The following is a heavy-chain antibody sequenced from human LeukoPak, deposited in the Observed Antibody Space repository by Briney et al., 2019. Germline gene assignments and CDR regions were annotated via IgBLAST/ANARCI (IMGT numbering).Heavy chain of an antibody. D-gene: IGHD6-19*01. Sequence: PSETLSLTCTVSGGSITSSSYYWGWIRQPPGKGLEWIGSIYYSGSTYYNPSLKSRVTISVDTSKNQFSLKLSSVTAADTAVYYCASWLYSNGHYYFDYWGQGTLVTVSS. CDR3: ASWLYSNGHYYFDY. V-gene: IGHV4-39*01. J-gene: IGHJ4*02. CDR1: GGSITSSSYY. CDR2: IYYSGST.